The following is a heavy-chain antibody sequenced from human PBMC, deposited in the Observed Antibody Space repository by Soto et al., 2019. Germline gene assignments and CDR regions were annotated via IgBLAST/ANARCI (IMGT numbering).Heavy chain of an antibody. V-gene: IGHV5-51*01. CDR3: ARSPRSSPYFDY. Sequence: GESLEISCKGSGSRFSTYWLAWVRQLPGKGLEYMGIRYPGDSDNRYSSSVHGKVTISADRSIGTAYLQWSSREASDSAFYFCARSPRSSPYFDYWGQGALVTVSS. D-gene: IGHD6-13*01. CDR2: RYPGDSDN. J-gene: IGHJ4*02. CDR1: GSRFSTYW.